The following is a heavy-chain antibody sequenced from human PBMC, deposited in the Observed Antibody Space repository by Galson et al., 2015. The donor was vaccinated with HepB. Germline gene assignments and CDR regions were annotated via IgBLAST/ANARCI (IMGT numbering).Heavy chain of an antibody. CDR3: ATASGDYTFGY. CDR2: FDPENGET. CDR1: GYTLTELS. Sequence: SVKVSCKVSGYTLTELSMHWVRQAPGKGLEWMGGFDPENGETIYTQKFQGRITVTEDTSTDTGYMEVSSLRSEDTAVYYCATASGDYTFGYWGQGTLVTVSS. V-gene: IGHV1-24*01. D-gene: IGHD4-17*01. J-gene: IGHJ4*02.